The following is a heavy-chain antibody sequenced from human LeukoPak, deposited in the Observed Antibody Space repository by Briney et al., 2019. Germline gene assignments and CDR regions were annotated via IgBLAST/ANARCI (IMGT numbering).Heavy chain of an antibody. V-gene: IGHV4-34*01. D-gene: IGHD2-2*01. CDR2: INHSGST. J-gene: IGHJ5*02. CDR1: GGSFSGYY. Sequence: SETLSLTCAVYGGSFSGYYCSWIRQPPGKGLEWIGEINHSGSTNYNPSLKSRVTISVDTSKNQFSLKLSSVTAADTAVYYCARGGAYQLLFNPRWFDPWGQGTLVTVSS. CDR3: ARGGAYQLLFNPRWFDP.